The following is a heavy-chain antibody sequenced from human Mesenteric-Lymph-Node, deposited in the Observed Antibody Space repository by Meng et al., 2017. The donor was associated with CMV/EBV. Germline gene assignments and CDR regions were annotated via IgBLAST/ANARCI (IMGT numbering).Heavy chain of an antibody. CDR2: IYSGGST. V-gene: IGHV3-53*01. CDR3: ARDRRSTIFGVDYGMDV. D-gene: IGHD3-3*01. Sequence: GESLKISCAASGFTVSSNYMSWVRQAPGKGLEWVSVIYSGGSTYYADSVKGRFTISRDNSKNTLYLQMNSLRAEDTAVYYCARDRRSTIFGVDYGMDVWGQGTTVTVSS. J-gene: IGHJ6*02. CDR1: GFTVSSNY.